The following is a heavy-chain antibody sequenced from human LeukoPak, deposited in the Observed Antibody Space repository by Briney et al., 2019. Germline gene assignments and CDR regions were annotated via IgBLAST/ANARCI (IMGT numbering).Heavy chain of an antibody. CDR3: ARALYYFDN. CDR1: GFIFSNYW. Sequence: PGGSLRLSCAASGFIFSNYWMHWVRQAPGKGLVWVSRINSDGSSTTYADSVKGRFTISRDNAKNTLYLQMNSLRVEDTAVYYCARALYYFDNWGQGTLVTVSS. V-gene: IGHV3-74*01. J-gene: IGHJ4*02. CDR2: INSDGSST.